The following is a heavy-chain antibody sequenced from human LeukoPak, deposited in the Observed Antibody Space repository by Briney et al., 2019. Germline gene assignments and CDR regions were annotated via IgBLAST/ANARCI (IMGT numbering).Heavy chain of an antibody. CDR2: ISNSGTII. D-gene: IGHD3-10*01. V-gene: IGHV3-48*03. CDR3: ARAGVLWFGKLFSPYYGMDV. Sequence: GGSLRLSCAASGFTFSTYEMNWVRQAPGKGLEWVSYISNSGTIIYYADSVKGRFTISRDNAKNSLYLQMNSLRAEDTAVYYCARAGVLWFGKLFSPYYGMDVWGQGTTVTVSS. CDR1: GFTFSTYE. J-gene: IGHJ6*02.